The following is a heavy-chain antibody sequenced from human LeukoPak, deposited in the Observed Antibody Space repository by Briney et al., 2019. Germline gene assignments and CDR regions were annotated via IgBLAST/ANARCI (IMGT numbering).Heavy chain of an antibody. J-gene: IGHJ4*02. Sequence: SETLSLTCTVSGGSISSNNYYWGSIRQPPGKGLEWIGSTFYSGNTYYTPSLKSRVTISVDTSKNHFSLKLSSVTAADTAVYYCARHLPYSSSSYFNYWGQGTLVTVSS. CDR2: TFYSGNT. V-gene: IGHV4-39*01. CDR3: ARHLPYSSSSYFNY. D-gene: IGHD6-6*01. CDR1: GGSISSNNYY.